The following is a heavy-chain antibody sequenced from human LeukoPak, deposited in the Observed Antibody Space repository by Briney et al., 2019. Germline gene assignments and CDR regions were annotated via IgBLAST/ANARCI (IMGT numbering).Heavy chain of an antibody. V-gene: IGHV1-46*01. CDR1: GYTFTSYY. CDR3: ARDENMIVVAQRGAFDI. J-gene: IGHJ3*02. CDR2: INPSGGST. D-gene: IGHD3-22*01. Sequence: VASVKVSCKASGYTFTSYYMHWVRQAPGQGLEWMGIINPSGGSTSYAQKFQGRVTMTRDMSTSTVYMELSSLRSEDTAVYYCARDENMIVVAQRGAFDIWGQGTMVTVSS.